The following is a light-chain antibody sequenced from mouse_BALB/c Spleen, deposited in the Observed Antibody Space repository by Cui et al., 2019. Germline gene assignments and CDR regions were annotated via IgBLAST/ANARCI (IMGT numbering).Light chain of an antibody. Sequence: DIQMTQAPFSLSACLGGKVTITCKVSKDINKNIAWYQHKPGKGPRLLLHYTSSLQAGIPSRFSGSGSGGDYSFSISSLAPEDNATYYCLQYDNPYMYTFGGGTKLEIK. CDR2: YTS. CDR1: KDINKN. V-gene: IGKV19-93*01. J-gene: IGKJ2*01. CDR3: LQYDNPYMYT.